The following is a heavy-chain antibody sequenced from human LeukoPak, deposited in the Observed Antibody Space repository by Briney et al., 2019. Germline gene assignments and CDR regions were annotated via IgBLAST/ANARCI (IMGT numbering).Heavy chain of an antibody. CDR2: ISGSGGST. CDR3: ARDYYDSSGLDWFDP. D-gene: IGHD3-22*01. V-gene: IGHV3-23*01. Sequence: PGGSLGLSCAASGFTFSSYAMSWVRQAPGKGLEWVSAISGSGGSTYYADSVKGRFTISRDNSKNTLYLQMNSLRAEDTAVYYCARDYYDSSGLDWFDPWGQGTLVTVSS. CDR1: GFTFSSYA. J-gene: IGHJ5*02.